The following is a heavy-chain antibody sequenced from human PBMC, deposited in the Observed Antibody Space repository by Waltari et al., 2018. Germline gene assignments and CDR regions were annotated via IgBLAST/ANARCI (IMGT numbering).Heavy chain of an antibody. D-gene: IGHD2-21*01. Sequence: QVQLQESGPGLVKPSEPLSLTCPVSGGALSRSTYYWGLLRQPPGKGLEWIGSIYYSGSAYYNPSLESRVTISVDTSKNQFSLRLKSVTAVDTAVYYCARRCGGDCYSFDSWGQGTLVTVSS. J-gene: IGHJ4*02. CDR3: ARRCGGDCYSFDS. CDR1: GGALSRSTYY. CDR2: IYYSGSA. V-gene: IGHV4-39*07.